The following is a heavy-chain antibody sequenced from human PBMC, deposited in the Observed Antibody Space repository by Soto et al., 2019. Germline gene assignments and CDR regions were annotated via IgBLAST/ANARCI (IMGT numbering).Heavy chain of an antibody. CDR3: AKDIPLAAY. CDR1: GFTFSSYA. Sequence: GGSLRLSCAASGFTFSSYAMCWVRQAPGKGLEWVPASSGSGGSTYYADSVKGRFTIPRDNSKNTLYLQMNSLRADDTAVYSCAKDIPLAAYWGQGTLVTVSS. D-gene: IGHD2-2*02. CDR2: SSGSGGST. J-gene: IGHJ4*02. V-gene: IGHV3-23*01.